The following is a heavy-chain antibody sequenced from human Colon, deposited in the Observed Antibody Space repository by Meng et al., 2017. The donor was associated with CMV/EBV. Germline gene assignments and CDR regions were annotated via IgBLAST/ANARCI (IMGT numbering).Heavy chain of an antibody. CDR3: AKLMGDINYPTLDF. CDR2: ISGRGTTT. V-gene: IGHV3-23*01. Sequence: GFTFKNFAMSWVRQAPGKELEWVSTISGRGTTTYYADSVLGRFTISRDKSQNILSLRMDSLRAEDSAIYYCAKLMGDINYPTLDFWGQGTLVTVSS. D-gene: IGHD2-8*01. J-gene: IGHJ4*02. CDR1: GFTFKNFA.